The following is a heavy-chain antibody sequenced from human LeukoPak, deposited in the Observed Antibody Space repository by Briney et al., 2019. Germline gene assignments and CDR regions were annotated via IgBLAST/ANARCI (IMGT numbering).Heavy chain of an antibody. CDR2: IKQDGSEK. V-gene: IGHV3-7*01. CDR1: GFTFSSYA. CDR3: ARDGIAINEEIRY. D-gene: IGHD6-13*01. Sequence: PGGSLRLSCAVSGFTFSSYAMSWVRQAPGKGLEWVANIKQDGSEKYYVDSVKGRFTISRDNAKNSLYLQMNSLRAEDTAVYYCARDGIAINEEIRYWGQGTLVTVSS. J-gene: IGHJ4*02.